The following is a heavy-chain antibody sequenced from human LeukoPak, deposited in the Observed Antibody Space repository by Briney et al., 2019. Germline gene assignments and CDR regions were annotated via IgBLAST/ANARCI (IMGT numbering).Heavy chain of an antibody. CDR3: AKLMITFGGVIAECFDY. CDR1: GFTFSSYA. Sequence: GGSLRLSCAASGFTFSSYAMSWVRQAPGKGLEWVSAISGSGGSTYYADSVKGRFTISRDNSKNTLYLQMNSLRAGDTAVYYCAKLMITFGGVIAECFDYWGQGTLVTVSS. J-gene: IGHJ4*02. CDR2: ISGSGGST. V-gene: IGHV3-23*01. D-gene: IGHD3-16*02.